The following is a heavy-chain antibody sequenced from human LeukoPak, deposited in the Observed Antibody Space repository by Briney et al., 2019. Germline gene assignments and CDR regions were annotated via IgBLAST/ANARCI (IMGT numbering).Heavy chain of an antibody. Sequence: GGSLRLSCAASGYTFTTYWMHWVRQAPGKGLVWVSHINSDGSITSYADSVKGRFTISRDNAKNTLYLQMNSLRAEDTAVYYCARDAVDTANAVWGQGTTVTVSS. D-gene: IGHD5-18*01. CDR3: ARDAVDTANAV. J-gene: IGHJ6*02. CDR2: INSDGSIT. V-gene: IGHV3-74*01. CDR1: GYTFTTYW.